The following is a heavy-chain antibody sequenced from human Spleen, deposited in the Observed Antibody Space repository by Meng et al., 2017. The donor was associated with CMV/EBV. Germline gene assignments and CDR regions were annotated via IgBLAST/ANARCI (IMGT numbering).Heavy chain of an antibody. Sequence: KGSGYSFPSYWIGWVRQMPGKGLEWMGIIYPGDSDTRYSPSFQGQVTISADKSISTAYLQWSSLKASDTAMYYCARQGEYSGSYSFDYWGQGTLVTVSS. D-gene: IGHD1-26*01. CDR3: ARQGEYSGSYSFDY. J-gene: IGHJ4*02. CDR1: GYSFPSYW. CDR2: IYPGDSDT. V-gene: IGHV5-51*01.